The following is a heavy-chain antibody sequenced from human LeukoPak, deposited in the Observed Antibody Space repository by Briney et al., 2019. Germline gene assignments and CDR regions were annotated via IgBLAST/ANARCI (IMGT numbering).Heavy chain of an antibody. CDR2: IYHSGST. Sequence: PSETLSLTCTVSGYSINNGYYWGWIRQPPGKGLEWIGSIYHSGSTYYKPSLKSRVTISVDTSKNQFSLKLSSVTAADTAVYYCARAFYSNGWYHKEDFFDYWGQGTPVTVSS. D-gene: IGHD6-13*01. CDR3: ARAFYSNGWYHKEDFFDY. J-gene: IGHJ4*02. CDR1: GYSINNGYY. V-gene: IGHV4-38-2*02.